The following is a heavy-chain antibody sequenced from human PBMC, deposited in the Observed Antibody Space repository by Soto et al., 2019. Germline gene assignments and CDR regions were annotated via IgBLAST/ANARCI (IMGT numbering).Heavy chain of an antibody. CDR2: IYSGGST. CDR3: AKSHGGSPWLLPRDYYFDY. D-gene: IGHD6-19*01. Sequence: GGSLGLSCAASGFTVSSNYMSWVRQAPGKGLEWVSVIYSGGSTYYADSVKGRFTISRDNSKNTLYLQMNSLRAEDTAVYYCAKSHGGSPWLLPRDYYFDYRGHGT. CDR1: GFTVSSNY. J-gene: IGHJ4*01. V-gene: IGHV3-66*01.